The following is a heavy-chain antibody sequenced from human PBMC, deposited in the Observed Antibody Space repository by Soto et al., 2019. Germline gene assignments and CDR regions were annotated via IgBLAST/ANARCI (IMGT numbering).Heavy chain of an antibody. CDR2: IIPIFGTA. Sequence: QVQLVQSGAEVKKPGSSVKVSCKASGGTFSSYAISWVRQAPGQGLEWMGGIIPIFGTANYAQKFQGRVTITADEPTSTAYMELSSLRSEDTAVYYCARLYYYDSSGYYPSRYFDYWGQGTLVTVSS. CDR3: ARLYYYDSSGYYPSRYFDY. D-gene: IGHD3-22*01. CDR1: GGTFSSYA. V-gene: IGHV1-69*01. J-gene: IGHJ4*02.